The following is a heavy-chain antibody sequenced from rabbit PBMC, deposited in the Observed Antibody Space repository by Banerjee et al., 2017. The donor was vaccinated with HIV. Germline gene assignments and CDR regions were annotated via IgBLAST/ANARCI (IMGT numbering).Heavy chain of an antibody. CDR3: ARDAGGDGYSNDL. CDR2: IDAGSGTT. CDR1: GFDLSSYYV. J-gene: IGHJ4*01. D-gene: IGHD7-1*01. V-gene: IGHV1S40*01. Sequence: KASGFDLSSYYVMCWVRQAPGKGLEWIGCIDAGSGTTYYANWAKGRFTISKTSSTTVTLQMTSLTAADTATYFCARDAGGDGYSNDLWGPGTLVTVS.